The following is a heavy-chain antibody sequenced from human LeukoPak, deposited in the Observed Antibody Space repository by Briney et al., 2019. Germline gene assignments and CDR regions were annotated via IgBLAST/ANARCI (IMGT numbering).Heavy chain of an antibody. Sequence: GGSLRLASTADGFTFGDYAMSWVSQAGGKGREWVGFIRRKANGDTADYAASVKGRFNISRDDSKAIAYLHMNSLKTEDTAVYHCTRDRGAYNLYDYWSQGTLVTVSS. D-gene: IGHD1-1*01. CDR1: GFTFGDYA. V-gene: IGHV3-49*04. CDR3: TRDRGAYNLYDY. J-gene: IGHJ4*02. CDR2: IRRKANGDTA.